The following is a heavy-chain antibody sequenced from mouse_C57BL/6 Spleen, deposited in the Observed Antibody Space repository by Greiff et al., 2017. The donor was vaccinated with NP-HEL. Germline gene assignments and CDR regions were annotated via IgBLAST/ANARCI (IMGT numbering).Heavy chain of an antibody. Sequence: VQLQQSGAELVRPGASVKLSCTASGFNIKDDYMHWVKQRPEQGLEWIGWIDPENGDTEYASKFQGKATITADTSSNTAYLQLSSLTSEDTAVYYCTTSPGTSYWGQGTLVTVSA. CDR2: IDPENGDT. J-gene: IGHJ3*01. CDR3: TTSPGTSY. CDR1: GFNIKDDY. V-gene: IGHV14-4*01. D-gene: IGHD4-1*01.